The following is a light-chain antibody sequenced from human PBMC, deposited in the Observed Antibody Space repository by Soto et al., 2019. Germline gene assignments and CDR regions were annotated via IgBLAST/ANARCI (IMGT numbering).Light chain of an antibody. Sequence: DIHLTQSPSFLSASVGDRVTITCRTSQDIRSSLAWYQQKPGKPPKVLMFAASSLESGVPSRFSGAGSGTEFTLTISRLQPEDSASYYCQQVNSFPPFTFGGGTTIVIK. V-gene: IGKV1-9*01. CDR2: AAS. CDR3: QQVNSFPPFT. J-gene: IGKJ4*01. CDR1: QDIRSS.